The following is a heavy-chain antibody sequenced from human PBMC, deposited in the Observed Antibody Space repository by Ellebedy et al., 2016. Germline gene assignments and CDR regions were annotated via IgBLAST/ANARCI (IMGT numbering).Heavy chain of an antibody. CDR3: AKDWYPRREMPAYFDY. V-gene: IGHV1-69*13. CDR1: GGTFSSYA. CDR2: IIPIFGTA. J-gene: IGHJ4*02. Sequence: SVKVSCXASGGTFSSYAISWVRQAPGQGLEWMGGIIPIFGTANYAQKFQGRVTITADESTSTAYMELSSLRSEDTAVYYCAKDWYPRREMPAYFDYWGQGTPVTVSS. D-gene: IGHD5-24*01.